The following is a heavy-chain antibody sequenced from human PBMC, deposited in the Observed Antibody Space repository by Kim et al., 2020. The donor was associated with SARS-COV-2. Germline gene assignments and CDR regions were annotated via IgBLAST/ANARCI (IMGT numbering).Heavy chain of an antibody. CDR3: ASLFPFDY. V-gene: IGHV4-34*01. CDR2: INYRGRT. J-gene: IGHJ4*02. CDR1: GGSFSGYY. Sequence: SETLSLTCAVYGGSFSGYYCSWIRQPPGKGLEWIWEINYRGRTNYNPSLKSRVTISVDTSTNQFSLTLSSVTAADTAIYYCASLFPFDYWGQGTLVTVSS.